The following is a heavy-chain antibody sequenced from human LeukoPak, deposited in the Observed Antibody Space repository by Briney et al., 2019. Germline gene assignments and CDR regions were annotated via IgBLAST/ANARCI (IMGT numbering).Heavy chain of an antibody. V-gene: IGHV1-69*13. CDR3: ARSPQGYSDAFDI. CDR2: ISPIFGTA. CDR1: GGTFSSYA. D-gene: IGHD6-13*01. Sequence: SVKVSCKASGGTFSSYAISWVRQAPGQGLEWMGGISPIFGTANYAQKFQGRVTITADESTSTAYMELSSLRSEDTAVYYCARSPQGYSDAFDIWGQGTMVTVSS. J-gene: IGHJ3*02.